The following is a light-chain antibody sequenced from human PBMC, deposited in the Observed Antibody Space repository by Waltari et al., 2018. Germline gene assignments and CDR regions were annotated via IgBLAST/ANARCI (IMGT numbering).Light chain of an antibody. CDR3: QHYYNFPWT. CDR2: SAS. Sequence: DIQMTQSPSSLSASVGDRVTITCRASQSISTYLNWYQQESGKAPKLLIYSASSLQSGVPSRFSGSGSGTDFTLTISSLQSEDVATYYCQHYYNFPWTFGQGTKVEIK. J-gene: IGKJ1*01. V-gene: IGKV1-39*01. CDR1: QSISTY.